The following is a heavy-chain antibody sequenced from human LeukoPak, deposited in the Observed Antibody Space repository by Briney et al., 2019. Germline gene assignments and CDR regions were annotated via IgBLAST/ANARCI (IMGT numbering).Heavy chain of an antibody. J-gene: IGHJ4*02. V-gene: IGHV3-74*01. Sequence: GGSLRLSCAASGFSFNNYWMHWVRQAPGKGLVWVSLISDDESVKTYADSVKGRFTISRDNAKNTVYLQMNSLRAEDMAVYYCARGIVVVTDGSYYFDYWGQGTLVTVSS. CDR2: ISDDESVK. CDR1: GFSFNNYW. CDR3: ARGIVVVTDGSYYFDY. D-gene: IGHD2-21*02.